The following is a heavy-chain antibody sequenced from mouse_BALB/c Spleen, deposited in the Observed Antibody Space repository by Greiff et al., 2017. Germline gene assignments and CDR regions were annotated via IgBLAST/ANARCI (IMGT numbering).Heavy chain of an antibody. CDR3: ARGGYGYDDYYAMDY. J-gene: IGHJ4*01. CDR2: IYPGDGST. Sequence: VQLQQSGPELVKPGASVKMSCKASGYTFTSYYIHWVKQRPGQGLEWIGWIYPGDGSTKYNEKFKGKTTLTADKSSSTAYMLLSSLTSEDSAIYFCARGGYGYDDYYAMDYWGQGTSVTVSS. V-gene: IGHV1S56*01. D-gene: IGHD2-14*01. CDR1: GYTFTSYY.